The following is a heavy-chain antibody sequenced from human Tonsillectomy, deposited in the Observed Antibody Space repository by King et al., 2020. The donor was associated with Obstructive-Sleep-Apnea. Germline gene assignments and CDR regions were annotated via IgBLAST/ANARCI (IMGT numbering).Heavy chain of an antibody. CDR2: ISGSGGST. J-gene: IGHJ6*02. CDR3: AKDSFVDTAMVKFHYYYGMDV. Sequence: VQLVESGGGLVQPGGSLRLSCAASGFTFSSYAMSWVRQAPGKGLEWVSAISGSGGSTYYADSVKGRFTISRDNSKNTLYLQMNSLRAEDTAVYYCAKDSFVDTAMVKFHYYYGMDVWGQGTTVTVSS. CDR1: GFTFSSYA. D-gene: IGHD5-18*01. V-gene: IGHV3-23*04.